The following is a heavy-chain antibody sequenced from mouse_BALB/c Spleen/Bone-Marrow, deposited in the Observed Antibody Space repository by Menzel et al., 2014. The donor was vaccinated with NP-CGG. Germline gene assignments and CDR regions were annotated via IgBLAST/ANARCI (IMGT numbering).Heavy chain of an antibody. CDR3: AGYDGYFDY. D-gene: IGHD2-3*01. J-gene: IGHJ2*01. CDR2: INPGSGST. CDR1: GYAFTDYL. V-gene: IGHV1-54*01. Sequence: LQLQQSGAELVRPGTSVKVSCKASGYAFTDYLMEWLKQRPGQGLEWIGVINPGSGSTNYNEKFKDKATLTADKSSSTAYMQLSSLTSDDSAVYFCAGYDGYFDYWGQGTILTVSS.